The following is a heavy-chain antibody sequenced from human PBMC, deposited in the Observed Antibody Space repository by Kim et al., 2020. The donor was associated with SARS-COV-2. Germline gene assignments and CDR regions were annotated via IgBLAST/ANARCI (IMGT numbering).Heavy chain of an antibody. D-gene: IGHD3-16*01. J-gene: IGHJ6*02. CDR3: ARVAGGNRRTMNYYYYGMDV. CDR1: GFIFSSYG. CDR2: ISYDGSNK. V-gene: IGHV3-33*05. Sequence: GGSLRLSCAASGFIFSSYGMHWVRQAPGKGLEWVAVISYDGSNKYYADSVKGRFTISRDNSKNTLYLQMNSLRAEDTAVYYCARVAGGNRRTMNYYYYGMDVWGQGTTVTVSS.